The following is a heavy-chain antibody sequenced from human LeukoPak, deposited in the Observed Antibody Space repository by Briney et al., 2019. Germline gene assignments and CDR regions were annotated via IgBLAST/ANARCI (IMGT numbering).Heavy chain of an antibody. Sequence: PSETLSLTCTVSGGSISSSSYYWGWIRQPPGKGLEWIGSIYYSGSTYYNPSLKSRVTISVDTSKNQFSLKLSSVTAADTAVHYCARHGENDVEMATIDYWGQGTLATVSS. CDR1: GGSISSSSYY. D-gene: IGHD5-24*01. CDR2: IYYSGST. V-gene: IGHV4-39*01. CDR3: ARHGENDVEMATIDY. J-gene: IGHJ4*02.